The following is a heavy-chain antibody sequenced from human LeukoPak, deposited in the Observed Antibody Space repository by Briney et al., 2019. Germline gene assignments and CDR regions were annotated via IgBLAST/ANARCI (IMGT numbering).Heavy chain of an antibody. J-gene: IGHJ3*02. V-gene: IGHV1-18*01. Sequence: ASVKVSCKASRYTFTSYGISWVRQAPGQGLEWMGWISAYNGNTNYAQKLQGRVTMTTDTSTSTAYMELRSLRSDDTAVYYCARDLYYDYVWGSYRYPPDAFDIWGQGTMVTVSS. CDR3: ARDLYYDYVWGSYRYPPDAFDI. D-gene: IGHD3-16*02. CDR1: RYTFTSYG. CDR2: ISAYNGNT.